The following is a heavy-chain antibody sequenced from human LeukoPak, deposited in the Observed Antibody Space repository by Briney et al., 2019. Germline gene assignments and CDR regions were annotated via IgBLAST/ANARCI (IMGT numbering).Heavy chain of an antibody. CDR1: GFTFDDYA. D-gene: IGHD3-16*02. CDR2: ISGDGGST. CDR3: AKDLGRNTFGGVIARGLEDY. J-gene: IGHJ4*02. Sequence: PGGSLRLSCAASGFTFDDYAMHWVRQAPGKGLEWVSLISGDGGSTYYADSVKGRFTISRDNSKNTLYLQMNSLRAEDTAVYYCAKDLGRNTFGGVIARGLEDYWGQGTVVIVSS. V-gene: IGHV3-43*02.